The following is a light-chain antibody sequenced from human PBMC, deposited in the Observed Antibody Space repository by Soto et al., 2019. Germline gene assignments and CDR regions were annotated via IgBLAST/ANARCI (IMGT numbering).Light chain of an antibody. Sequence: QSVLTQPASVSGSPGQSITIPCTGSSNDIGGYNLVSWYQQHPGKAPKLMIYEGSKRPSGVSNRFSGSKSGNTASLTISGLQAEDEADYYCCSYAGSSTPSYVFGTGTKLTVL. J-gene: IGLJ1*01. CDR2: EGS. CDR1: SNDIGGYNL. V-gene: IGLV2-23*01. CDR3: CSYAGSSTPSYV.